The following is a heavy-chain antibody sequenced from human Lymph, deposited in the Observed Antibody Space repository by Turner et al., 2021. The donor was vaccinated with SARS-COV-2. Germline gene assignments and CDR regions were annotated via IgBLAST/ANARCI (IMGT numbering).Heavy chain of an antibody. Sequence: QVQLVQSGAEVKKPGSSVKVSCKASGGTFSSSAISWVRQAPGQGLEGMGGIIPLLAKANYAQKCQGRVTITADKSTSTAYMELSSLRSEDTAVYFCARIAAPGMGGGVHYYYYAMDVWGQGTTVTVSS. CDR1: GGTFSSSA. CDR3: ARIAAPGMGGGVHYYYYAMDV. D-gene: IGHD6-13*01. J-gene: IGHJ6*02. V-gene: IGHV1-69*10. CDR2: IIPLLAKA.